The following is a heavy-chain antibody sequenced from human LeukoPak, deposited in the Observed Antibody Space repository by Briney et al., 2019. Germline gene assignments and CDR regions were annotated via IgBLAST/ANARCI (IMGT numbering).Heavy chain of an antibody. CDR3: ARDLPYSSGWYSFDY. J-gene: IGHJ4*02. CDR2: IIPIFGTT. D-gene: IGHD6-19*01. CDR1: GGTFSSYA. Sequence: SVKVSCKASGGTFSSYAISWVRQAPGQGLEWMGGIIPIFGTTNYAQKFQGRVTITTDESTSTAYMELSSLRSEDTAVYYCARDLPYSSGWYSFDYWGQGALVTVSS. V-gene: IGHV1-69*05.